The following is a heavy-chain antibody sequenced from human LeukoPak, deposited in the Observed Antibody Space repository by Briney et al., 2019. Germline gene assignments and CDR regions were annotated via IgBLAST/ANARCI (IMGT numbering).Heavy chain of an antibody. Sequence: GGSLRLSCAASGFTFSSYAMHWVRQAPGKGLEWVAVISYDGSNKYYADSVKGRFTISRDNSKNTLYLQMNSLRAEDTAVYYCARVSLPGYCSSTSCYPYYFDYWGQGTLVTVSS. J-gene: IGHJ4*02. V-gene: IGHV3-30-3*01. D-gene: IGHD2-2*01. CDR3: ARVSLPGYCSSTSCYPYYFDY. CDR1: GFTFSSYA. CDR2: ISYDGSNK.